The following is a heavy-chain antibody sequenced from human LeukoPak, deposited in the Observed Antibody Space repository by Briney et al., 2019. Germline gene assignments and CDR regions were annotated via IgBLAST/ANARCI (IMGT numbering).Heavy chain of an antibody. Sequence: ASVKVSCKASGYTFTSYYMHWVRQAPGQGLEWMGIINPSGGSTSYAQKFQGRVTMTRDTSTSTVYMELSSLRSEDTAVYYCARGAPPGLRYFEWFTPGIDYWGQGTLVTVSS. V-gene: IGHV1-46*01. J-gene: IGHJ4*02. CDR1: GYTFTSYY. CDR2: INPSGGST. D-gene: IGHD3-9*01. CDR3: ARGAPPGLRYFEWFTPGIDY.